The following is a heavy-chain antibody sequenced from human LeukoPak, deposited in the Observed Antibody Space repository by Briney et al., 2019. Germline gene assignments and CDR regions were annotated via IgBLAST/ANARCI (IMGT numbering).Heavy chain of an antibody. Sequence: ASVKVSCKASGYTFTNYDINWVRQATGQGLEWMGWVNPTSGNTGYAQKFQDRVAMTSDTSISTAYMELSGLRSDDTAVYFCAREADIVSFDLWGRGTLVTVSS. D-gene: IGHD3-16*02. CDR1: GYTFTNYD. CDR3: AREADIVSFDL. CDR2: VNPTSGNT. V-gene: IGHV1-8*01. J-gene: IGHJ2*01.